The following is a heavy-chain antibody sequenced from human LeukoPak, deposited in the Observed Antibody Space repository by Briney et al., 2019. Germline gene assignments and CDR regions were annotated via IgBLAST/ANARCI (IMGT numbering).Heavy chain of an antibody. CDR1: GFTFCSYD. D-gene: IGHD5-24*01. J-gene: IGHJ6*02. CDR3: ARAEKYYYYGMDV. Sequence: GGSLRLSCAASGFTFCSYDMSWVRQAPGRGLEWVSAISGSGGSTNYADSVKGRFTISRDDSKNTLYLQMNSLRAEDTAVYYCARAEKYYYYGMDVWGQGTTVTVSS. V-gene: IGHV3-23*01. CDR2: ISGSGGST.